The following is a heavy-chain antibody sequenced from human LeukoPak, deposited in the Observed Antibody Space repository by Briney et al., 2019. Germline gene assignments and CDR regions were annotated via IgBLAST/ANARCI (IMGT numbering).Heavy chain of an antibody. Sequence: SETLSLTCAVSGGSISSGGYSWSWIRQPPGKGLEWIGYIYHSGSTYYNPSLKSRVTISVDRSKNQFSLKLSSVTAADTAVYYCASKGTAVNASDIWGQGTMVTVSS. CDR1: GGSISSGGYS. J-gene: IGHJ3*02. CDR2: IYHSGST. D-gene: IGHD2-21*02. V-gene: IGHV4-30-2*01. CDR3: ASKGTAVNASDI.